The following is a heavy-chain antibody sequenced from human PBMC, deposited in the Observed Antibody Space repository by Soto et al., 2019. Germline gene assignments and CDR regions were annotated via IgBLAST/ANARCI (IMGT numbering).Heavy chain of an antibody. CDR3: ARDYMAVVD. CDR1: GGSISSGSYY. V-gene: IGHV4-31*03. D-gene: IGHD2-15*01. CDR2: IYHSGST. Sequence: VQLQESGPGLVKPSQTLSLTCTVSGGSISSGSYYWSCIRQYPGKGLEWIGYIYHSGSTYYNPSLKSRATISLDTSKNQFSLKLSSVTAADTAVYYCARDYMAVVDWGQGTLVTVSS. J-gene: IGHJ4*02.